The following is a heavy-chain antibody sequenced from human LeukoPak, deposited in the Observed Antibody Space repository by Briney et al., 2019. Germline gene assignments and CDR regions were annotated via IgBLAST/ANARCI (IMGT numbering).Heavy chain of an antibody. Sequence: PGGSLRLSCAASGFTFSSYEMNWVRQAPGKGLEWVSYISSSGSTIYYADSVKGRFTISRDNAKNSLYLQMNSLRVEDTAVYYCVKGHSSGNWFDPWGQGTRVTVSS. CDR3: VKGHSSGNWFDP. D-gene: IGHD3-10*01. CDR1: GFTFSSYE. J-gene: IGHJ5*02. CDR2: ISSSGSTI. V-gene: IGHV3-48*03.